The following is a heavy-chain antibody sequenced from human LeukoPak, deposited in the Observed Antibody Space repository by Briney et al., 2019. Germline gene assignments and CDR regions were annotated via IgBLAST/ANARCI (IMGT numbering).Heavy chain of an antibody. V-gene: IGHV4-34*01. CDR1: GWSFNDFY. J-gene: IGHJ5*02. Sequence: PSETLSLTCAVYGWSFNDFYWNWIRQPPGKGLNWIGEINARGDTNYNPSLKSRVTISVDTSKNQFSLSLSSMSASDTAVYYCARGQVPAARGHNWFDPWGQGTLVTVSS. D-gene: IGHD2-2*01. CDR3: ARGQVPAARGHNWFDP. CDR2: INARGDT.